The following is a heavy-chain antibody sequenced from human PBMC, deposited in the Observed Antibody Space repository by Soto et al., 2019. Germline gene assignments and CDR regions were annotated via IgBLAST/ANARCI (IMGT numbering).Heavy chain of an antibody. CDR1: GFTFSSYG. CDR3: AGLLPYVSSGYHLNY. V-gene: IGHV3-33*01. D-gene: IGHD3-22*01. Sequence: GGSLRLSCAASGFTFSSYGMHWVRQAPGKGLEWVAVIWYDGSNKYYADSVKGRFTISRDNSKNTLYLQMNSLRAEDTAVYYCAGLLPYVSSGYHLNYLGQGTLVTVSS. J-gene: IGHJ4*02. CDR2: IWYDGSNK.